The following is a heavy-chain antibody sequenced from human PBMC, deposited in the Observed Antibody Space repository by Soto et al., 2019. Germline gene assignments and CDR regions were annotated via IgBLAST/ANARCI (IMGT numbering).Heavy chain of an antibody. CDR2: ISYDGSNK. V-gene: IGHV3-30*18. CDR1: GFSFSSHA. Sequence: QVQLVESGGGVVQPGRSLRLSCAASGFSFSSHAMHWVRQAPGKGLEWVAVISYDGSNKYYADSVKGRFTISRDNSKNTLFVQMNSLRGEDTAVYDCAKDLSGGWYLGMDVWGQGTTVTVSS. J-gene: IGHJ6*02. CDR3: AKDLSGGWYLGMDV. D-gene: IGHD6-19*01.